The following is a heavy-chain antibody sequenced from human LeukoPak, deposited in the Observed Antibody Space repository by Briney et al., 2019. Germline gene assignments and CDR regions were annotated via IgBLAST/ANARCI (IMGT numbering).Heavy chain of an antibody. CDR2: ISSSSSYI. V-gene: IGHV3-21*01. J-gene: IGHJ4*02. CDR1: GFTFSSYS. D-gene: IGHD3-22*01. Sequence: PGGSLRLSCAASGFTFSSYSMNWVRQAPGKGLEWVSSISSSSSYIYYADSVKGRFTISRDNAKNSLYLQMNSLRAEDTAVYYCAITGGSSGSLDYWGQGTLVTVSS. CDR3: AITGGSSGSLDY.